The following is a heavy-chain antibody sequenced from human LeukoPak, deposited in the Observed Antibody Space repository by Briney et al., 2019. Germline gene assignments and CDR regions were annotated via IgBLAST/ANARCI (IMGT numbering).Heavy chain of an antibody. CDR2: ISWNSGSI. D-gene: IGHD3-22*01. J-gene: IGHJ3*02. CDR1: GFTFDDYA. CDR3: AKDSGSGYPLGAFDI. V-gene: IGHV3-9*01. Sequence: PGRSLRLSCAASGFTFDDYAMHWVRQAPGKGLEWVSGISWNSGSIGYADSVKGRFTISRDNAKNSLYLQMNSLRAEDTALYYCAKDSGSGYPLGAFDIWGQGTMVTVSS.